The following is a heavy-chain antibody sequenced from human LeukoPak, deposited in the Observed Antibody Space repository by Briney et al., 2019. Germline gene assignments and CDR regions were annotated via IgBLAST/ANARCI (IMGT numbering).Heavy chain of an antibody. J-gene: IGHJ4*02. Sequence: GGSLRLSCAASGFTFSSYGMHWVRQAPGKGLEWVAFIRYDGSNKYYADSVKGRFTISRDNSKNTLYLQMNSLRAEDTAVYYCAKGKSSSWHFGDYWGQGTLVTVSS. D-gene: IGHD6-13*01. CDR2: IRYDGSNK. V-gene: IGHV3-30*02. CDR3: AKGKSSSWHFGDY. CDR1: GFTFSSYG.